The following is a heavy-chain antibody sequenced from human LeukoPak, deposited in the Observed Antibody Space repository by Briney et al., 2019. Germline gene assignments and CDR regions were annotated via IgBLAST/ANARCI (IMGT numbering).Heavy chain of an antibody. V-gene: IGHV1-2*02. CDR2: INPNSGGT. D-gene: IGHD5-24*01. CDR1: GYTFTDYY. J-gene: IGHJ4*02. CDR3: ARRGEGYNFAY. Sequence: ASVKVSCKASGYTFTDYYLHWVRQAPGQGPGWMGWINPNSGGTKYAQKFQGRVTMTRDTSISTAYMELSSLRSDDTAVYYCARRGEGYNFAYWGQGTLVTVSS.